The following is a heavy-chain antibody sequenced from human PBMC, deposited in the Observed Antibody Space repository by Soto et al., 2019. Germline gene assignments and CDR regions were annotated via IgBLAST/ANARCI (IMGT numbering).Heavy chain of an antibody. D-gene: IGHD2-8*02. J-gene: IGHJ4*02. V-gene: IGHV5-51*01. CDR1: GYSFTNYW. CDR2: IFPGDSDT. Sequence: GESLKISCKGSGYSFTNYWIGWVRQKPGKGLEWMGTIFPGDSDTRYSPSFQGQVTISADRSTSTAYLQWSSLKASDTAMYYCARVRESTAAFDYWGQGTLVTVSS. CDR3: ARVRESTAAFDY.